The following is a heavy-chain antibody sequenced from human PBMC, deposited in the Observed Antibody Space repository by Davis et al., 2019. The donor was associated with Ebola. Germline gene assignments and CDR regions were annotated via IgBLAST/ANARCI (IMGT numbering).Heavy chain of an antibody. V-gene: IGHV3-7*01. CDR2: IKQDGSEK. CDR3: ARGRYDDYYFDY. J-gene: IGHJ4*02. D-gene: IGHD4-17*01. CDR1: GFTFGDYA. Sequence: GESLKISCTASGFTFGDYAMSWVRQAPGKGLEWVANIKQDGSEKYYVDSVKGRFTISRDNAKNSLYLQMNSLRAEDTAVYYCARGRYDDYYFDYWGQGTLVTVSS.